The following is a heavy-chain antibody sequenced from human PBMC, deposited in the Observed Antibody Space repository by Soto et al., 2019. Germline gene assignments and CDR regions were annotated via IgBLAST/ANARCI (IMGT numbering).Heavy chain of an antibody. Sequence: QVQLVESGGGVVQPGRSLRLSCAATGFTCGSYIMHWVRKAPGKGLEWVAVISYDGSEKYYADSVKGRFTISRDNSMDTLYLHMDSLRVDDTAVYYCARDGGKWIQGWLLGPHYDYWGQGTMVTVSS. V-gene: IGHV3-30-3*01. CDR1: GFTCGSYI. CDR2: ISYDGSEK. J-gene: IGHJ4*02. D-gene: IGHD5-18*01. CDR3: ARDGGKWIQGWLLGPHYDY.